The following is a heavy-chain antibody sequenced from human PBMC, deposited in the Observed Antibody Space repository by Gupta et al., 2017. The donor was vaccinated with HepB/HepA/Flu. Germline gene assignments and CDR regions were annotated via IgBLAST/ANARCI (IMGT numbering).Heavy chain of an antibody. CDR3: GRWGPLYYYMDV. CDR2: ISAYNGRT. V-gene: IGHV1-18*01. CDR1: GYTFRNYG. Sequence: QVQLVQSGGEVRTPGASVQLSCKASGYTFRNYGFTWVRQAPGQGLEWIGWISAYNGRTDYAQKFQGRVRMTTDPSTTTAYMELRSLRSDDTAVYYCGRWGPLYYYMDVWGKGTTVTVSS. J-gene: IGHJ6*03. D-gene: IGHD3-16*01.